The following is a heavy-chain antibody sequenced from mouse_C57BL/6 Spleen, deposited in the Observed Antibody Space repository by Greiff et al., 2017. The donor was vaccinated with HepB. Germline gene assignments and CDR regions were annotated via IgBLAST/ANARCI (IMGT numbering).Heavy chain of an antibody. CDR2: IYPGDGDT. CDR1: GYAFSSSW. V-gene: IGHV1-82*01. J-gene: IGHJ2*01. CDR3: ARSREGFDD. Sequence: QVQLQQSGPELVKPGASVKISCKASGYAFSSSWMNWVKQRPGKGLEWIGRIYPGDGDTNYNGKFKGKATLTADKSSSTAYMQLSSLTSEDSAVYFCARSREGFDDWGQGTTLTVSS.